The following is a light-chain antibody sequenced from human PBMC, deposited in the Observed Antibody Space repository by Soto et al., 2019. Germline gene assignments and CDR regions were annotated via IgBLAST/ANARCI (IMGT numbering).Light chain of an antibody. J-gene: IGKJ1*01. CDR2: GAS. Sequence: PGSGVTLSFRASRCVSSSYLTWYQQKPGQAPRLLIYGASTRATGIPGRFSGSGSGTEFTLTISSLQSEDFAVYFCQQYNNWPPWTFGQGTKVDIK. CDR1: RCVSSSY. V-gene: IGKV3-15*01. CDR3: QQYNNWPPWT.